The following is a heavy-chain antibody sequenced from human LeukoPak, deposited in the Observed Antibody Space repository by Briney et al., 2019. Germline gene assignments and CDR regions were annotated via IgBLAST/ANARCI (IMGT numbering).Heavy chain of an antibody. Sequence: ASVKVSCKASGYTFTDYYIHXXXXXPGXXXEWMGLIHPNNGDTYFAQKFRGXVXXXRXTSIXTTYMELNRLTSDDTAVYYCARDYSGSYTHWAQGALVTISS. V-gene: IGHV1-2*06. CDR3: ARDYSGSYTH. CDR1: GYTFTDYY. J-gene: IGHJ4*02. D-gene: IGHD1-26*01. CDR2: IHPNNGDT.